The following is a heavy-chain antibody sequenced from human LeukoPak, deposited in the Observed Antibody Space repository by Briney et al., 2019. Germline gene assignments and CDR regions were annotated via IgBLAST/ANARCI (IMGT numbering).Heavy chain of an antibody. CDR2: VNPNSGNT. CDR3: AKRGYSYGDFDY. CDR1: GYXFXSYD. Sequence: KVSXKAXGYXFXSYDIHWVRQATGQGLEWMGWVNPNSGNTGYAQKFQGRVIMTRNTSISTAYMEVSSLRSEDTAVYYCAKRGYSYGDFDYWGQGTLVTVSS. D-gene: IGHD5-18*01. V-gene: IGHV1-8*01. J-gene: IGHJ4*02.